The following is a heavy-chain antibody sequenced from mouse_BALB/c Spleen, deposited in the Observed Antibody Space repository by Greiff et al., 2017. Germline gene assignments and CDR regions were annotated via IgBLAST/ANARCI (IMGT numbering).Heavy chain of an antibody. Sequence: VQLQQSGPELVKPGASVKISCKASGYSFTGYYMHWVKQSHVKSLEWIGRINPYNGATSYNQNFKDKASLTVDKSSSTAYMELHSLTSEDSAVYYCARENYYGSSYGYWGQGTTLTVSS. CDR2: INPYNGAT. CDR1: GYSFTGYY. J-gene: IGHJ2*01. CDR3: ARENYYGSSYGY. V-gene: IGHV1-31*01. D-gene: IGHD1-1*01.